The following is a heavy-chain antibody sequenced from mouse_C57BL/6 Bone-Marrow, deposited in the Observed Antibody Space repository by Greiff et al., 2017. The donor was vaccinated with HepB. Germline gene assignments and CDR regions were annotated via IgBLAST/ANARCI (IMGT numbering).Heavy chain of an antibody. V-gene: IGHV3-6*01. D-gene: IGHD2-4*01. J-gene: IGHJ4*01. CDR2: ISYDGSN. CDR1: GYSITSGYY. Sequence: EVQLQESGPGLVKPSQSLSLTCSVTGYSITSGYYWNWIRQFPGNKREWMGYISYDGSNNYNPSLKNRISITRDTSKNQFFLKLNSVTTEDTATYYCARFDDYLYAMDYWGQGTSVTVSS. CDR3: ARFDDYLYAMDY.